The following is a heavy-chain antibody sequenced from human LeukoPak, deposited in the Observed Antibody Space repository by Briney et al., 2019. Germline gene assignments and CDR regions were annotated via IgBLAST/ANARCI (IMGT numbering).Heavy chain of an antibody. D-gene: IGHD3-22*01. CDR3: ARAPDSSGYYGIRGWFDP. V-gene: IGHV4-34*01. J-gene: IGHJ5*02. CDR1: GGSFSGYY. CDR2: INHSGST. Sequence: SETLSLTCAAYGGSFSGYYWSWIRQPPGKGLEWIGEINHSGSTYYNPSLKSRVTISVDTSKNQFSLKLSSVTAADTAVYYCARAPDSSGYYGIRGWFDPWGQGTLVTVSS.